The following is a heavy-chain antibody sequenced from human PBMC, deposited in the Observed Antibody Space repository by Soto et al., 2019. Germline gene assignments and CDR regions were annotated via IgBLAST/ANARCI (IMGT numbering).Heavy chain of an antibody. CDR1: GYTFSRYG. Sequence: QGQLVQSGPEAKKPGASVKVSCKASGYTFSRYGISWVRQAPGQGLEWMGWISGYNGDTKYAQKVQVRVTMTIETSTYTAYMELTSLTTDDTAIYYCAKNGQPPYYYYGMDVWGQGTTVTVSS. J-gene: IGHJ6*02. CDR2: ISGYNGDT. V-gene: IGHV1-18*01. D-gene: IGHD2-8*01. CDR3: AKNGQPPYYYYGMDV.